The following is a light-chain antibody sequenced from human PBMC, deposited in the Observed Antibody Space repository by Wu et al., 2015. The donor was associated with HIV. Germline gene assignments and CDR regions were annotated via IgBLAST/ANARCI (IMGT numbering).Light chain of an antibody. CDR1: QSVGSD. CDR3: QHRSKWPLT. Sequence: EIVLTQSPATLSLSPGERATLSCRASQSVGSDLAWYLQIPGQAPRLLIYDASNRATGIPARFSGSGSGTDFTLTISSLEPEDFAVYYCQHRSKWPLTFGQGTRLEIK. J-gene: IGKJ5*01. V-gene: IGKV3-11*01. CDR2: DAS.